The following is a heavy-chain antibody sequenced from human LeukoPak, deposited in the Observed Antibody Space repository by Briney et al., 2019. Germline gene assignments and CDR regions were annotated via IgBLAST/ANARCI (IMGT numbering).Heavy chain of an antibody. J-gene: IGHJ6*03. CDR2: ISSSGSTI. CDR1: GFTFSSYP. D-gene: IGHD2-21*02. V-gene: IGHV3-48*04. Sequence: GGSLRLSCAASGFTFSSYPMHWVRQAPGKGLEWASYISSSGSTIYYADSVKGRFTISRDNAKNSLYLQMNSLRAEDTAVYYCARDPRLGKVVTQYYYYMDVWGKGTTVTVSS. CDR3: ARDPRLGKVVTQYYYYMDV.